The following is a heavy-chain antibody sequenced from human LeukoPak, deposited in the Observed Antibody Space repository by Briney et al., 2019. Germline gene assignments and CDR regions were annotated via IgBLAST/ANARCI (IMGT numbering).Heavy chain of an antibody. D-gene: IGHD2-2*02. V-gene: IGHV1-69*02. J-gene: IGHJ4*02. CDR1: GGTFSSYT. Sequence: SVKVSCKASGGTFSSYTISWVRQAPGQGLEWMGMIIPILGIANYAQKFQGRVTITADKSTSTAYMELSSLRSEDTAVYYCARVYCSSTSCYREIDYWGQGTLVTVSS. CDR3: ARVYCSSTSCYREIDY. CDR2: IIPILGIA.